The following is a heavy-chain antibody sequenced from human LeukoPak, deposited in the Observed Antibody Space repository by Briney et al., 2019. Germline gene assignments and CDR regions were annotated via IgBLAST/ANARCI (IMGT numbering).Heavy chain of an antibody. V-gene: IGHV3-66*01. CDR1: GFTVSSNY. J-gene: IGHJ6*03. D-gene: IGHD3-10*01. Sequence: GGSLRLSCAASGFTVSSNYMSWVRQAPGKGLEWVSVIYSGGSTYYADSVKGRFTISRDNAKNSLCLQMNSLRAEDTAVYYCARIYYYGSGSYYESMDVWGKGTTVTVSS. CDR2: IYSGGST. CDR3: ARIYYYGSGSYYESMDV.